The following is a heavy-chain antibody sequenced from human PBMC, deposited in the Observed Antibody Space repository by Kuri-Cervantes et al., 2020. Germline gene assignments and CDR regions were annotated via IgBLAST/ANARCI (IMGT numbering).Heavy chain of an antibody. CDR1: GSTFSDAW. J-gene: IGHJ3*02. V-gene: IGHV3-15*01. CDR3: ARLSTKVRYAFDI. CDR2: IKSKTDGGTI. D-gene: IGHD2/OR15-2a*01. Sequence: GGSLRLSCAASGSTFSDAWMSWVRQAPGKGLEWVGRIKSKTDGGTIDYDAPVKGRFTISRDESKNTLYLQMNSLRAGDTAVYYCARLSTKVRYAFDIWGQGTMVTVSS.